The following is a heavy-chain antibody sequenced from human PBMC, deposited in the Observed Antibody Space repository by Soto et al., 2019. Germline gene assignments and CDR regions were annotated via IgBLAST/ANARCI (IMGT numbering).Heavy chain of an antibody. CDR3: ARGGTSKSGHLWYFDL. Sequence: EVQVVESGGGLVKPGGSLKLSCTASGFTFDSYTMNWLRQAPGRGLEWVSSISATTTYKYYADSVKGRFIISRDNARNSLYLQTNSLRAKDTAVYYCARGGTSKSGHLWYFDLWGRGTLVTVSS. CDR2: ISATTTYK. D-gene: IGHD1-1*01. V-gene: IGHV3-21*01. J-gene: IGHJ2*01. CDR1: GFTFDSYT.